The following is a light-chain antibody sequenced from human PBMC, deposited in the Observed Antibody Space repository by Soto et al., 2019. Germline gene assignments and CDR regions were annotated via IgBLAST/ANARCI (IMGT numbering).Light chain of an antibody. Sequence: ENVLTQSPGTLALSPGERATLSCRASQSVYSNYLAWYQHKPGQAPRVLIYGASSRATGIPDRFSGSGSGTDFTLTISRVEPEDFAVYYCQQYGTSPYAFAQETKLEIK. CDR1: QSVYSNY. CDR2: GAS. V-gene: IGKV3-20*01. J-gene: IGKJ2*01. CDR3: QQYGTSPYA.